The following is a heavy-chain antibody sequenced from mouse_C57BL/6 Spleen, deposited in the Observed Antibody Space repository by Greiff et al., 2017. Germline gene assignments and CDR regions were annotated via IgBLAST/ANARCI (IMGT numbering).Heavy chain of an antibody. CDR3: IYRYYAMDY. CDR2: IYPGSGGT. J-gene: IGHJ4*01. V-gene: IGHV1-55*01. Sequence: QVQLKQPGAELVKPGASVKMSCKASGYTFTSYWITWVKQRPGQGLEWIGDIYPGSGGTNYNEKFKSKATLTVDTSSSTAYMQLSSLTSEDSAVYYCIYRYYAMDYWGQGTSVTVSS. D-gene: IGHD2-3*01. CDR1: GYTFTSYW.